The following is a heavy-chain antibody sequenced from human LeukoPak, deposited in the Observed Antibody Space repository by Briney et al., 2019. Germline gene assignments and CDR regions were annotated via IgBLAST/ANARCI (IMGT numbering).Heavy chain of an antibody. Sequence: SETPSLTCTVSGGSISSYYWSWIRQPPGKGLEWIGYIYYSGSTNYNPSLKSRVTISVDTSKNQFSLKLSSVTAADTAVYYCARGPPSYDSSGYPTYWGQGTLVTVSS. V-gene: IGHV4-59*08. D-gene: IGHD3-22*01. CDR3: ARGPPSYDSSGYPTY. CDR1: GGSISSYY. J-gene: IGHJ4*02. CDR2: IYYSGST.